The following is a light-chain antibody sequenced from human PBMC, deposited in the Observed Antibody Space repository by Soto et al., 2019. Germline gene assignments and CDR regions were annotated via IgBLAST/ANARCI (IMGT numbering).Light chain of an antibody. V-gene: IGKV4-1*01. Sequence: DIVMTQSPDSLVVSLGERATINCKSSQSVLSSSNNKNYLAWYQQKPGQPPKLLIYWASTRESGVPDRFSGSGSETDFTLTISSLQAEDVAVYSCLQYYSTPGTFGQGTRLEI. CDR1: QSVLSSSNNKNY. CDR2: WAS. CDR3: LQYYSTPGT. J-gene: IGKJ5*01.